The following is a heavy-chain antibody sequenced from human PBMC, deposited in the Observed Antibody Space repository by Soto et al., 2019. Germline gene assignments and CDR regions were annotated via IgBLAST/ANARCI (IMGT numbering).Heavy chain of an antibody. V-gene: IGHV1-46*01. D-gene: IGHD2-15*01. Sequence: QVQLVQSGAEVKKPGASVKVSCKASGYTFTASYMHWVRQAPGQGLEWMGIIDPSGGSTSYSQKLQGRVTMTRDTSTSTVYMELNSLRSEDTAVYYCAREGSYGWYDCWGQGTLVTVSS. CDR2: IDPSGGST. CDR1: GYTFTASY. CDR3: AREGSYGWYDC. J-gene: IGHJ5*01.